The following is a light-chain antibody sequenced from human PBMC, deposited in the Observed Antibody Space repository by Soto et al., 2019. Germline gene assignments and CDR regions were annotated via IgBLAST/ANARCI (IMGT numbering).Light chain of an antibody. J-gene: IGLJ2*01. V-gene: IGLV1-40*01. Sequence: QSVLTQPPSVSGAPGQSVTISCTGSSSNIGTGYDLHWYQQLPGTAPTLLIYGHSNRPSGVHDRFSVSKSGTSASLAITGLHAEDEADYYCQSYDSSLSVVFGGWTKLTV. CDR2: GHS. CDR3: QSYDSSLSVV. CDR1: SSNIGTGYD.